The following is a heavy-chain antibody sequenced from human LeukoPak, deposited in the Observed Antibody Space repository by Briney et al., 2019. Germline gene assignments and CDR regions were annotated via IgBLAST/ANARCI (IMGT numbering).Heavy chain of an antibody. Sequence: GGSLRLSCAASGFTFSNYWMHWVRQAPGKGLVWVSRISSDESITSYADSVKGRFTISRDNAKNTLFLQMNGLRAEDTAVYYCARVSFRRGCLTNWGQGTLVTVSS. V-gene: IGHV3-74*01. CDR1: GFTFSNYW. CDR3: ARVSFRRGCLTN. D-gene: IGHD6-19*01. CDR2: ISSDESIT. J-gene: IGHJ4*02.